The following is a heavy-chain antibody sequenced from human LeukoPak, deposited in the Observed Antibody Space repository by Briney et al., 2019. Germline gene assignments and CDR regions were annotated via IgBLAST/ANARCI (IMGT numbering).Heavy chain of an antibody. CDR3: AREGGPYRPLDY. Sequence: GSLRLSCAASGFTFSSYEMNWVRQPPGEGLEWIGEVHLSGRTNYNPSLESRVTMSVDMSENHISLKLTSVTAADTAVYYCAREGGPYRPLDYSGQGTLVTVSS. J-gene: IGHJ4*02. CDR1: GFTFSSYE. V-gene: IGHV4-4*02. CDR2: VHLSGRT.